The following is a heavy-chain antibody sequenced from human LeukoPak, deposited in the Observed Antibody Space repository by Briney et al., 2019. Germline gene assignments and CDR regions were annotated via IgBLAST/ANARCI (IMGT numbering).Heavy chain of an antibody. CDR1: GFTFSSYA. V-gene: IGHV3-23*01. Sequence: GGSLRLSCAASGFTFSSYAMSWVRQAPGKGLEWVSAISGSGGSTYYADSVKGRFTISRDNSKNTLYLQMNSLRAEDTAVYYCAKAIQYSSNFPLGYWGQGTLVTVSS. CDR2: ISGSGGST. CDR3: AKAIQYSSNFPLGY. J-gene: IGHJ4*02. D-gene: IGHD6-13*01.